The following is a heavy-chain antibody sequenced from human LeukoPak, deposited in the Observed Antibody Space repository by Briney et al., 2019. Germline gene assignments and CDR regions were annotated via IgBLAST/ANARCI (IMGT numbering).Heavy chain of an antibody. D-gene: IGHD3-10*01. CDR2: ISGSGGST. CDR3: AKGRSYGSGSYLPFEY. V-gene: IGHV3-23*01. CDR1: GFTFSSYA. J-gene: IGHJ4*01. Sequence: GGSLSSCSAAAGFTFSSYAMSWVRQAPGKGLEWVSVISGSGGSTYYADSVKGRFTISRDNSKNTLYLRMNSLRAEDTAVYYCAKGRSYGSGSYLPFEYLGHGALVTVSS.